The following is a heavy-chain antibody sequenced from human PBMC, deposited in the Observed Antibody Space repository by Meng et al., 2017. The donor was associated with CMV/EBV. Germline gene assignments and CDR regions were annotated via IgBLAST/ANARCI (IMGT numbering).Heavy chain of an antibody. J-gene: IGHJ1*01. CDR1: GGSFSGYY. D-gene: IGHD1-26*01. Sequence: SLTCAVYGGSFSGYYWRWIRQSPGKGLEWIGEINHSGSTNYNPSLKSRVTISVDTSKNQFSLKLSSVTAADTAVYYCARGGRGSYFLHWGQGILVTVSS. CDR3: ARGGRGSYFLH. V-gene: IGHV4-34*01. CDR2: INHSGST.